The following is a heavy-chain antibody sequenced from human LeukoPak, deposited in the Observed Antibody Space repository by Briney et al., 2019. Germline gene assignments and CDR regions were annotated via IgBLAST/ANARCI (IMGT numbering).Heavy chain of an antibody. CDR3: ARAPKPYYYDSSGYYTGSNFDY. J-gene: IGHJ4*02. Sequence: GASVKVSCKASGYTFTSYGISWVRQAPGQGLEWMGWISAYNGNTNYAQKLQGRVTMTTDTSTSTAYMELRSLRSDDTAVYYCARAPKPYYYDSSGYYTGSNFDYWGQGTLVTVSS. D-gene: IGHD3-22*01. CDR2: ISAYNGNT. CDR1: GYTFTSYG. V-gene: IGHV1-18*01.